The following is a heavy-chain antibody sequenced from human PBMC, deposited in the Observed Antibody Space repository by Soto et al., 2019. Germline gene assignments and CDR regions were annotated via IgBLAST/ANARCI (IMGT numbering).Heavy chain of an antibody. CDR3: ARIDETEKTKWFDP. Sequence: ASVKVSCKASGYTFTSYDINWVRQATGQGLEWVGWMKPNSGDTGYAQKFQGRVTMTRDTSISTAYMELSSLRSEDTAVYYCARIDETEKTKWFDPWGQGTLVTSPQ. J-gene: IGHJ5*02. V-gene: IGHV1-8*01. CDR2: MKPNSGDT. CDR1: GYTFTSYD.